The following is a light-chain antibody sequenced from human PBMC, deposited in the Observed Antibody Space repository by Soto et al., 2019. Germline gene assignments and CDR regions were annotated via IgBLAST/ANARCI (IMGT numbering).Light chain of an antibody. V-gene: IGLV2-14*01. J-gene: IGLJ2*01. CDR1: SSDVGGYNY. CDR2: DVS. Sequence: QSALTQPASVSGSPGQSITISCTGTSSDVGGYNYVSWYQQHPGKAPKLMIYDVSNRPSGVSNRFSGSKSGNTASLTISGLRAEDEADYYCSSYTRIITGVLFGGGTKLTVL. CDR3: SSYTRIITGVL.